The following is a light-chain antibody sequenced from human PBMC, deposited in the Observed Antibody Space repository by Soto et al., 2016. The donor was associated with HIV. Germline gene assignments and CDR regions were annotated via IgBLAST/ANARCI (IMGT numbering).Light chain of an antibody. CDR2: EVF. Sequence: DIVMTQTPVSLSVTPGQPVSISCKSSQSLLHSDGKTYLYWYLQKPGQSPQLLIYEVFKRFSGVPDRFSGSGSGTDFTLKISRVEAEDVGIYYCMQSVQTPLTFGGGTKVEIK. CDR3: MQSVQTPLT. V-gene: IGKV2D-29*02. J-gene: IGKJ4*01. CDR1: QSLLHSDGKTY.